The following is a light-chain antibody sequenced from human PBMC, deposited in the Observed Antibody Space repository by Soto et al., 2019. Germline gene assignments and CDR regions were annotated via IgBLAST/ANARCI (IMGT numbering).Light chain of an antibody. Sequence: LTQPASVSDSPGQSITISCTGTSSDVGGSNFVSWYQQHPGKPPKLIIYDVANRPSGVSNRFSGSKSGSTASLIISRLQTEDEADYYCVSYTSSTTDVFGTGTKVTVL. CDR1: SSDVGGSNF. CDR3: VSYTSSTTDV. CDR2: DVA. J-gene: IGLJ1*01. V-gene: IGLV2-14*03.